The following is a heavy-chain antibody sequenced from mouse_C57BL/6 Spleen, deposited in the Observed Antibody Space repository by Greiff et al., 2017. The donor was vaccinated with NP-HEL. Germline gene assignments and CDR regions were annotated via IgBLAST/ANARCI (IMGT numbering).Heavy chain of an antibody. CDR3: ARVTTVEAKGYFDN. CDR1: GYTFTSYW. V-gene: IGHV1-53*01. D-gene: IGHD1-1*01. J-gene: IGHJ2*01. CDR2: INPSNGGT. Sequence: QVQLQQPGTELVKPGASVKLSCKASGYTFTSYWMHWVKQRPGQGLEWIGNINPSNGGTNYNEKFKSKATLTVDKSSSTAYMQLSSLTSEASAVSISARVTTVEAKGYFDNRGQGTTLTDSS.